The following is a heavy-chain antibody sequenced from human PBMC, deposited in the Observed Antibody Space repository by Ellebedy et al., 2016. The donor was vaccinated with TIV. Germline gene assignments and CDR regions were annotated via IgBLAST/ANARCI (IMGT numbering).Heavy chain of an antibody. CDR2: IYHSGST. CDR3: ATFRNLDGFDI. Sequence: GSLRLSCAVSGYSISSGSYWGWIRQPPGKGLEWIGCIYHSGSTYYNPSLMRRLTISMDTSRNQFSLKLSSVTAADTAVYYCATFRNLDGFDIWGQGTMVTVSS. J-gene: IGHJ3*02. V-gene: IGHV4-38-2*01. CDR1: GYSISSGSY.